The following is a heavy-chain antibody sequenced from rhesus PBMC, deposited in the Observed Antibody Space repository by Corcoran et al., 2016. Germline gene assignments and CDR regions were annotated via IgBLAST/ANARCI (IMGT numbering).Heavy chain of an antibody. D-gene: IGHD2-39*02. CDR1: GGSISSSY. Sequence: QLQLQESGPGLVKPSETLSVTCAVSGGSISSSYWSWIRQAPGKGLEWIGYIYVSGSSTNYNHSLKSRVTLSVDTSKNQLSLKLSSVTAADTAVYYCASGSGGYTYFDYWGQGVLVTVSS. CDR2: IYVSGSST. CDR3: ASGSGGYTYFDY. V-gene: IGHV4-169*02. J-gene: IGHJ4*01.